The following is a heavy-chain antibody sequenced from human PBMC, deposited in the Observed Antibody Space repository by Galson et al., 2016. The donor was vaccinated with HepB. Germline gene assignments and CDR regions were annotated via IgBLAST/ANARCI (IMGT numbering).Heavy chain of an antibody. Sequence: ALRLCRAAAGLTFSHYFVSWIRQAPGKGPEWVSYISGSADSRRDADSVQGRFTISRANSKNSLYLQMNNLRAEDTAVYYCARMVPLYSGGWYVRGDGWFDPWGQGTLVTVSS. CDR3: ARMVPLYSGGWYVRGDGWFDP. V-gene: IGHV3-11*01. D-gene: IGHD6-19*01. J-gene: IGHJ5*02. CDR2: ISGSADSR. CDR1: GLTFSHYF.